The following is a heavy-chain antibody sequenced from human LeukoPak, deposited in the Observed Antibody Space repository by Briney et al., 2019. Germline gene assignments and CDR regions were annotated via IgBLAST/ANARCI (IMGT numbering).Heavy chain of an antibody. D-gene: IGHD4-17*01. Sequence: GGSLRLSCAASGFTFSSYTMNWVRQAPGKGLEWVSCISSNSDYIFYADSLKGRVTISRDNAKNSLYLQMNSLRAEDTAIYYCARGDTTVTRHFDYWGQGTLVTVSS. CDR3: ARGDTTVTRHFDY. CDR1: GFTFSSYT. CDR2: ISSNSDYI. J-gene: IGHJ4*02. V-gene: IGHV3-21*04.